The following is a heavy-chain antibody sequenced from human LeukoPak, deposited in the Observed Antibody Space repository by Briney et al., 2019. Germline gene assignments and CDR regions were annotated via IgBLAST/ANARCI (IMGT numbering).Heavy chain of an antibody. J-gene: IGHJ4*02. CDR2: INPSDDSS. Sequence: ASVTLSCRASGYTFTIYYIYWVRQAPGQGLEWVGIINPSDDSSNYAQKFQGRVTITRDTSTSTVYMDLSSLRSEDTAVYYCARLGPSHFFDYWGQGTLVTVSS. CDR1: GYTFTIYY. D-gene: IGHD3-16*01. V-gene: IGHV1-46*01. CDR3: ARLGPSHFFDY.